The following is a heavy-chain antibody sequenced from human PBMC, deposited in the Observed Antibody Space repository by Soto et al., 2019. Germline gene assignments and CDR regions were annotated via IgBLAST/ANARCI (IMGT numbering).Heavy chain of an antibody. V-gene: IGHV3-7*01. D-gene: IGHD4-17*01. J-gene: IGHJ4*02. Sequence: GGSLRLSCAASGFTFSSYWMSWVRQAPGKGLEWVANIKQDGSEKYYVDSVKGRFTISRDNAKNSLYLQMNSLRAEDTAVYYCARVWADYGDPLYFDYWGQGTLVTVSS. CDR1: GFTFSSYW. CDR3: ARVWADYGDPLYFDY. CDR2: IKQDGSEK.